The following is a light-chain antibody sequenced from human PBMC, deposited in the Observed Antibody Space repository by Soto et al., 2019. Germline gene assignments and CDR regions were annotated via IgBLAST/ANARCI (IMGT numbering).Light chain of an antibody. CDR3: QQYGSSPPQT. CDR2: GAS. Sequence: RCSGTLSLSQGERATLSCRASQSVSSSYLAWYQQKPGQAPRLLIYGASSRATGIPDRFSGSGSGTDFTLTISRLEPEDFAVYYCQQYGSSPPQTFGQGTKVDIK. V-gene: IGKV3-20*01. J-gene: IGKJ1*01. CDR1: QSVSSSY.